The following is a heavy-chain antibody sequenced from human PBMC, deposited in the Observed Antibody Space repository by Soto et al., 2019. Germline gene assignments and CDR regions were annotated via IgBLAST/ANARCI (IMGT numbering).Heavy chain of an antibody. D-gene: IGHD1-26*01. CDR3: ARNQGGGPSGSYWYY. CDR2: INANNGNT. CDR1: GYTFTSYG. V-gene: IGHV1-18*01. J-gene: IGHJ4*02. Sequence: ASVKVSCKASGYTFTSYGISWVRQAPGQGLEWMGIINANNGNTSYAQKFQGRVTMTRDTSTSTVYMELSSLRSEDTAVYYCARNQGGGPSGSYWYYWGQGTLVTVSS.